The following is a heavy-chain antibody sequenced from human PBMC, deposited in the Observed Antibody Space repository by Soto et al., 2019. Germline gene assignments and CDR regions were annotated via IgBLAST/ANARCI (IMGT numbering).Heavy chain of an antibody. J-gene: IGHJ4*02. CDR3: ARDHPSSSPSAPNKHFDY. CDR1: GGSISSGGYY. CDR2: IYYSGST. V-gene: IGHV4-31*03. D-gene: IGHD6-6*01. Sequence: NPSETLSLTCTVSGGSISSGGYYWSWIRQHPGKGLEWIGYIYYSGSTYYNPSLKSRVTISVDTSKNQFSLKLSSVTAADTAVYYCARDHPSSSPSAPNKHFDYWGQGTLVTVSS.